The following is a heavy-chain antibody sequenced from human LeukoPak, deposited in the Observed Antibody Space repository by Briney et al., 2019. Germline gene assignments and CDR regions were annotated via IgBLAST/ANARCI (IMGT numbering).Heavy chain of an antibody. D-gene: IGHD2-2*02. V-gene: IGHV4-59*01. Sequence: SETLSLTCTVSGGSISSYYWSWIRQPPGKGLEWIGYIYYSGSTNYNPSLKSRVTISVDTSKNQFSLKLSSVTAADTAVYYCARDVRYRSSTSCYNPGPIDAFDIWGQGTMVTVSS. CDR2: IYYSGST. CDR1: GGSISSYY. CDR3: ARDVRYRSSTSCYNPGPIDAFDI. J-gene: IGHJ3*02.